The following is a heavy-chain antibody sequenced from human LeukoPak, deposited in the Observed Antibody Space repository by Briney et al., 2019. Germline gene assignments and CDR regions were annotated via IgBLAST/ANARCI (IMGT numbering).Heavy chain of an antibody. V-gene: IGHV3-11*01. CDR3: ATPLDYYDSSGYHQGGD. D-gene: IGHD3-22*01. CDR1: GFTFSDFY. J-gene: IGHJ4*02. CDR2: ISNSGSTI. Sequence: PGGSLRLSCAASGFTFSDFYMTWIRQAPGKGLEWVSYISNSGSTIYYADSVKGRFTISRDNAKNSLYLQINSLRAEDTAVYYCATPLDYYDSSGYHQGGDWGQGTLVTVSS.